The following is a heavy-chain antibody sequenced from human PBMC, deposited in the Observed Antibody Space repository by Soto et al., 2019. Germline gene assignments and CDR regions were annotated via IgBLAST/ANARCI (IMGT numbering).Heavy chain of an antibody. Sequence: QVQLVQSGAEVKKPGASVKVSCKASGYTFTSYGISWVRQAPGQGLEWMGWISAYNGNTNYAQKFQGRVTITADKPTGTAYRELSSLRSEDTAVYYCAGGLGELYYYGMDVWGQGTTVTVSS. CDR2: ISAYNGNT. CDR3: AGGLGELYYYGMDV. V-gene: IGHV1-18*01. D-gene: IGHD3-16*01. CDR1: GYTFTSYG. J-gene: IGHJ6*02.